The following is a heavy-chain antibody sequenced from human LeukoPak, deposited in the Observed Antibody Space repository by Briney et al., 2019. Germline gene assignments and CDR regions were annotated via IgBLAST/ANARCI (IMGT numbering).Heavy chain of an antibody. CDR1: GGAISSYY. V-gene: IGHV4-59*01. Sequence: PSETLSLTCTVSGGAISSYYWSWIRQPPGKGAEWIGYIYYSGSTNYNPSLKSRVTISVDTSKNQFSLKLSSVTAADTAVYYCARVRYYYDSSGSQIEYYFDYWGQGTLVTVSS. D-gene: IGHD3-22*01. CDR2: IYYSGST. CDR3: ARVRYYYDSSGSQIEYYFDY. J-gene: IGHJ4*02.